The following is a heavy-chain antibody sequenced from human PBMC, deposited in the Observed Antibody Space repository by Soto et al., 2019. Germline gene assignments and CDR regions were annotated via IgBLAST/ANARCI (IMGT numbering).Heavy chain of an antibody. CDR3: ARESGGYYGSATGSFDY. CDR2: IYYSGST. D-gene: IGHD3-10*01. Sequence: SETLSLTCTVSGGSISSGGYYWSWIRQHPGKGLEWIGYIYYSGSTYYNPSLKSRVTISVDTSKNQFSLKLSSVTAADTAVYYCARESGGYYGSATGSFDYWGQGTLVTVSS. V-gene: IGHV4-31*03. CDR1: GGSISSGGYY. J-gene: IGHJ4*02.